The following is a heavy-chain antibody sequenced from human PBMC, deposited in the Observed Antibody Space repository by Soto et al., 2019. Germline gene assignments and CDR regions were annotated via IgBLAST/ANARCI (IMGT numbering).Heavy chain of an antibody. CDR2: INPNSGGT. CDR1: GYTFTGYY. D-gene: IGHD6-13*01. CDR3: ARGWESSSWYYLPLDY. V-gene: IGHV1-2*04. Sequence: ASVKVSCKASGYTFTGYYMHWVRQAPGQGLEWMGWINPNSGGTNYAQKFQGWVTMTRDTSISTAYMELSRLRSDDTAVYYCARGWESSSWYYLPLDYWGQGTLVTVSS. J-gene: IGHJ4*02.